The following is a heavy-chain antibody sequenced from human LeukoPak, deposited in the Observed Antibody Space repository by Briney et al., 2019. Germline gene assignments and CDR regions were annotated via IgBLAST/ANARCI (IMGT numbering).Heavy chain of an antibody. Sequence: PGGSLRLSCAASGFTFSSYAMSWVRQAPGKGLEWVSAISGSGGSTYYADSVKGRFTISRDNSKNTLYLQMNSLRAEDTAVYYCARDSGVVAATGEYNWFDPWGQGTLVTVSS. V-gene: IGHV3-23*01. J-gene: IGHJ5*02. CDR2: ISGSGGST. D-gene: IGHD2-15*01. CDR3: ARDSGVVAATGEYNWFDP. CDR1: GFTFSSYA.